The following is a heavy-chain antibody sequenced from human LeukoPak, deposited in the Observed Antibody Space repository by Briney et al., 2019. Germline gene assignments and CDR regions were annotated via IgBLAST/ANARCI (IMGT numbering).Heavy chain of an antibody. CDR2: VSASASRT. CDR1: GVTFSSYA. J-gene: IGHJ4*02. Sequence: GGSLRLSCEVSGVTFSSYAMNWVRLAPGKGLEWVSGVSASASRTDYADSVQGRFKIGRDNSKKTLYLQLNSLRDEDTALYYCAIRQGETFGALDYWGQGTLVTVSS. D-gene: IGHD3-10*01. CDR3: AIRQGETFGALDY. V-gene: IGHV3-23*01.